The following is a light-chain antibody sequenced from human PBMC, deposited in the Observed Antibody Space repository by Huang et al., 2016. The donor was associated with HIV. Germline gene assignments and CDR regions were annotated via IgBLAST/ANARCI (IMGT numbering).Light chain of an antibody. CDR2: LGS. CDR3: MQALQTPVT. CDR1: QSLLHSNGYNC. J-gene: IGKJ4*01. Sequence: DIVMTQSPLSLPVTPGEPASISCRPSQSLLHSNGYNCLGWYLQKPGQSPQLLIYLGSNRASGVPDGFSGSGSGTDFTLKISRVEAEDVGVYYCMQALQTPVTFGGGTKVEIK. V-gene: IGKV2-28*01.